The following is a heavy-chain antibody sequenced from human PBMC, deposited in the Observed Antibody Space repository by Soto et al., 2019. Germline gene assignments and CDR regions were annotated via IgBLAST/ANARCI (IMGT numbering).Heavy chain of an antibody. D-gene: IGHD6-19*01. CDR2: ISGSGGTA. J-gene: IGHJ3*01. Sequence: EVHLLESGGGLVQPGGSLRLSCAASGFTFTNYAMNWVRQAPGKGLEWVSVISGSGGTAYYADSVKGRFTISIDNSNNMLYLQMNNLRAEDTAKYYCVKEGSGWYSRGPLDFWGRGTMVTVSS. CDR3: VKEGSGWYSRGPLDF. V-gene: IGHV3-23*01. CDR1: GFTFTNYA.